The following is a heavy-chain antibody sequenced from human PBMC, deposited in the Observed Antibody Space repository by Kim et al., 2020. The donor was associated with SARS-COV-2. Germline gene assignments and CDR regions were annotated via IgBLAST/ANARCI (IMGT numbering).Heavy chain of an antibody. CDR2: ISGSGGST. CDR1: GFTFSSYA. D-gene: IGHD3-10*01. Sequence: GGSLRLSCAASGFTFSSYAMSWVRQAPGKGLEWVSAISGSGGSTYYADSVKGRFTISRDNSKNTLYLQMNSLRAEDTAVYYCAKAGAITMVRGVIIWDYYYGMDVWGQGTTVTVSS. CDR3: AKAGAITMVRGVIIWDYYYGMDV. J-gene: IGHJ6*02. V-gene: IGHV3-23*01.